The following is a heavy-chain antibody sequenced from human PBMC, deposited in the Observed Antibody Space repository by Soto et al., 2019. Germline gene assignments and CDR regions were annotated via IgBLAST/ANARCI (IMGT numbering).Heavy chain of an antibody. CDR1: GFSLSNARMG. CDR2: IFSNDEK. CDR3: ARFTPKNYDFWSGYEYYYYGMDV. Sequence: QVTLKESGPVLVKPTETLTLTCTVSGFSLSNARMGVSWIRQPPGKALELLAHIFSNDEKSYSTSLKSRLTISKDTSKSQVVLTMTNMDPVDTATYYCARFTPKNYDFWSGYEYYYYGMDVWGQGTTVTVSS. D-gene: IGHD3-3*01. J-gene: IGHJ6*02. V-gene: IGHV2-26*01.